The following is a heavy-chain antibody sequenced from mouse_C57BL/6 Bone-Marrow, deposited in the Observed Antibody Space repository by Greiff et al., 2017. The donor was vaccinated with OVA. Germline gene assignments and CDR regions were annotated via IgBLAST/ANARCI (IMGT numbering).Heavy chain of an antibody. CDR1: GFTFSSYA. D-gene: IGHD1-1*01. CDR3: ARDYYGWYFDV. J-gene: IGHJ1*03. V-gene: IGHV5-4*01. Sequence: DVKLVESGGGLVKPGGSLKLSCAASGFTFSSYAMSWVRQTPEKRLEWVATISDGGSYTYYPDNVKGRFTISRDNAKNNLYLQMSHLKSEDTAMYYCARDYYGWYFDVWGTGTTVTVSS. CDR2: ISDGGSYT.